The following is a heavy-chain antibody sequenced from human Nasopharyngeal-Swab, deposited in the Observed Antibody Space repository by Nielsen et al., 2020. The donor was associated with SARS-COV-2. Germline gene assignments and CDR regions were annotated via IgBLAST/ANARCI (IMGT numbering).Heavy chain of an antibody. Sequence: ETLSLTCAASGFTVSSNYMSWVRQAPGKGLEWVSVIYSGGSTYYADSVKGRFTISRDNSKNTLYPQMNSLRAEDTAVYYCARATPWDVWGQGTTVTVSS. CDR1: GFTVSSNY. V-gene: IGHV3-53*01. CDR3: ARATPWDV. CDR2: IYSGGST. J-gene: IGHJ6*02. D-gene: IGHD2-15*01.